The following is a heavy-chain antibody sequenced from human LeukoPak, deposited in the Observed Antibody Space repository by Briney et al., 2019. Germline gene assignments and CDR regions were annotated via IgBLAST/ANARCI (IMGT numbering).Heavy chain of an antibody. J-gene: IGHJ4*02. CDR3: ARDRMVATIWGLDY. CDR1: GYTFTSYD. CDR2: MNPNSGNT. V-gene: IGHV1-8*01. Sequence: ASVKVSCKASGYTFTSYDINWVRQATGQGLEWMGWMNPNSGNTGYAQKFQGRVTMTRNTSISTAYMELSSLRSEDTAVYYCARDRMVATIWGLDYWGQGTLVTVSS. D-gene: IGHD5-12*01.